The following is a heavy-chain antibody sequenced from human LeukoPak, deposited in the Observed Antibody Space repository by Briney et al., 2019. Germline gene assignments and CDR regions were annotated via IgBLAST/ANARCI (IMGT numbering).Heavy chain of an antibody. Sequence: PGGSLRLSCAASGFTFTTYAMSWVRQAPGKGLEWVSAIGSSGDKTYYADSVKGRFTISRDNSKNTLYLQMRSLRAEDTAVYYCAKEVNRNSYVPFDIWGHGTMVTVSA. CDR2: IGSSGDKT. V-gene: IGHV3-23*01. CDR1: GFTFTTYA. CDR3: AKEVNRNSYVPFDI. J-gene: IGHJ3*02. D-gene: IGHD1-7*01.